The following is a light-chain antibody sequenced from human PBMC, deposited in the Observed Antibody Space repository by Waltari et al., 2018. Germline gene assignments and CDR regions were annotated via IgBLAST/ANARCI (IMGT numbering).Light chain of an antibody. CDR2: AAS. CDR3: QQSYSTPF. V-gene: IGKV1-39*01. Sequence: DIQMTQSPSSLSASVGDRVTITCRASQSITTYLNWYQQKPGKAPKLLIYAASRLQSEVPSRFSGSGSGTDFTLTISSLQPEDFATYYCQQSYSTPFFGPGTKVDIK. CDR1: QSITTY. J-gene: IGKJ3*01.